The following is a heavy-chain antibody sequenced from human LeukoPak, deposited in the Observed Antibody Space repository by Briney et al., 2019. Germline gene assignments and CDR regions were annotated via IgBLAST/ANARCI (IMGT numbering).Heavy chain of an antibody. D-gene: IGHD5-12*01. CDR1: GYSFNSYW. Sequence: KPGESLKISCKGSGYSFNSYWIGWVRPMPGKGLEWMGAIYPGDSDTRYSPSFQGQVTISADKSISTAYLQWSSLKASDTAMYYCARRQRGPTSPFDYWGQGTLVTVSS. CDR2: IYPGDSDT. CDR3: ARRQRGPTSPFDY. J-gene: IGHJ4*02. V-gene: IGHV5-51*01.